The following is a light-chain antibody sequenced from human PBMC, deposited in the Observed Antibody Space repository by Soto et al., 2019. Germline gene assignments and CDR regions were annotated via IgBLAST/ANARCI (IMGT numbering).Light chain of an antibody. CDR1: QSISSN. V-gene: IGKV3-15*01. CDR2: GAS. J-gene: IGKJ1*01. Sequence: EIVMTQSPATLSVSPEERATLSCRASQSISSNLAWYQQKPGQAPRLLISGASTRATGIPARFSGSGSGTEFTLTLSSLQSEDFAVYYCQQYNNWWTFGQGTKVDIK. CDR3: QQYNNWWT.